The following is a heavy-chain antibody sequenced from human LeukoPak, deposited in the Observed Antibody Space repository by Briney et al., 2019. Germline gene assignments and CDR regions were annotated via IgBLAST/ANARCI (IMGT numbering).Heavy chain of an antibody. Sequence: ASETLSLTCTVSGYSISSGYYWGWIRQPPGKGLEWIGSIYHSGSTYYNPSLKSRVTISVDTSKNQFSLKLSSVTAADTAVYYCARVGLGLEWLLLNKVRGFFDYWGQGTLVTVSS. D-gene: IGHD3-3*01. CDR1: GYSISSGYY. J-gene: IGHJ4*02. CDR2: IYHSGST. CDR3: ARVGLGLEWLLLNKVRGFFDY. V-gene: IGHV4-38-2*02.